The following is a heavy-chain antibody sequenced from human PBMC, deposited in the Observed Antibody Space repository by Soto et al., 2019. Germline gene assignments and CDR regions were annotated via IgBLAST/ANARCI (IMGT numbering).Heavy chain of an antibody. CDR2: ISGSGGST. Sequence: EVQLLESGGGLVQPGGSLRLSCAASGFTFSSYAMSWVRQAPGKGLEWVSTISGSGGSTYYADSVKGRFTISRDNSKNTLSLQMNSLRAGDTVIYYCAKDHYSNYDYWGQGTLVTVSS. D-gene: IGHD4-4*01. J-gene: IGHJ4*02. CDR1: GFTFSSYA. V-gene: IGHV3-23*01. CDR3: AKDHYSNYDY.